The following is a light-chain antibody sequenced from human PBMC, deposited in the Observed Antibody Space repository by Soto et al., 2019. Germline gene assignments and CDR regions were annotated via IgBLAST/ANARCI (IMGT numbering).Light chain of an antibody. V-gene: IGKV3-11*01. J-gene: IGKJ5*01. Sequence: EIVLTQSPATLSLSPGERATLSCWASESISNYLAWYQQKPGQAPRLLIYDASNRATGIPARFSGSGSGTDFALTISSLEPEDFAVYYCQQRFNWQVTFGQGTRLEIK. CDR3: QQRFNWQVT. CDR2: DAS. CDR1: ESISNY.